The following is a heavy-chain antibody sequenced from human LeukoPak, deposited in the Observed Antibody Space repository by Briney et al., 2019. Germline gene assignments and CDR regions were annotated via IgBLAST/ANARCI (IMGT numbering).Heavy chain of an antibody. CDR3: ARSFTIFGVVIGHFQH. Sequence: PSGTLSLTCAVSGYSVSSGYWWSWVRQSPGKGLEWIGEINHSGSTTNYNPSLKSRAAISVDTSKNQFSLKLSSVTAADTAVYYCARSFTIFGVVIGHFQHWGQGTLVTVSS. CDR1: GYSVSSGYW. CDR2: INHSGSTT. D-gene: IGHD3-3*01. J-gene: IGHJ1*01. V-gene: IGHV4-4*02.